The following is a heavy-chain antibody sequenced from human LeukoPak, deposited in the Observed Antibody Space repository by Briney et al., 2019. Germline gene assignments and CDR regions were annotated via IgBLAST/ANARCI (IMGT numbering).Heavy chain of an antibody. D-gene: IGHD3-22*01. CDR1: GGSISSSSYY. CDR2: IYYSGST. J-gene: IGHJ3*02. CDR3: ARHAPANSHSYYYDSSGYNPAFDI. V-gene: IGHV4-39*01. Sequence: SETLSLTCTVSGGSISSSSYYWGWIRQPPGKGLEWIGSIYYSGSTYYNPSLKSRVTISVDTSKNQFSLKLSSVTAADTAVYYCARHAPANSHSYYYDSSGYNPAFDIWGQGTMVTVS.